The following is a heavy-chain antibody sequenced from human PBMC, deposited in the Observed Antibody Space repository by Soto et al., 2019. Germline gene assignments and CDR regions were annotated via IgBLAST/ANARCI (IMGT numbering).Heavy chain of an antibody. J-gene: IGHJ6*02. CDR1: GFTFSSYA. Sequence: GGSLRLSCAASGFTFSSYAMSWVRQAPGKGLEWVSAISGSGGSTYYADSVKGRFTISRDNSKNTLYLQMNSPRAEDTAVYYCAKGGYVSVYYYGMDVWGQGTTVTVSS. V-gene: IGHV3-23*01. D-gene: IGHD5-12*01. CDR3: AKGGYVSVYYYGMDV. CDR2: ISGSGGST.